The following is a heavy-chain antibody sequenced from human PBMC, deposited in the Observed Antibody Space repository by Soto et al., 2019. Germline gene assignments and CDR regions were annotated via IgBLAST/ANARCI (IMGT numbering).Heavy chain of an antibody. J-gene: IGHJ3*02. D-gene: IGHD7-27*01. CDR1: GFTFSFYG. CDR2: ISYDGSNK. Sequence: QVQLVESGGGVVQPGRSLRLSCAASGFTFSFYGMHWVRQAPGKGLEWVAVISYDGSNKYYADSVKGRFTISRDNSQNTLYLQRNRTRAEDTAVYYCAKDLGHGGRGAFDIWGQGTMVTVSS. V-gene: IGHV3-30*18. CDR3: AKDLGHGGRGAFDI.